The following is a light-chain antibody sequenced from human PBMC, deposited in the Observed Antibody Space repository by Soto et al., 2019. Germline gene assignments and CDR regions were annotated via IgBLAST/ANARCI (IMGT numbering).Light chain of an antibody. V-gene: IGKV1-5*03. CDR2: KAS. CDR1: QSISSW. J-gene: IGKJ4*01. CDR3: QQLNSYPLA. Sequence: IQMRHSHCTLPASVVDRALIICRASQSISSWLAWYQQKPGKAPKLLIYKASSLESGVPSRFSGSGSGIEFTLTISSLQPEDFATYYCQQLNSYPLACGGGTKV.